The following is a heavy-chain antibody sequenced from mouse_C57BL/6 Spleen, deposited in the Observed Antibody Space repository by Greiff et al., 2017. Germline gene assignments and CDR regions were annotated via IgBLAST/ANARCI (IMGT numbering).Heavy chain of an antibody. Sequence: VMLVESGPELVKPGASVTISCKASGYSFTSYYIHWVKQRPGQGLAWIGWIYPGSGSTKYNEKFKGKATLTAGTSSSTAYMQLSSLASEDSAVYYCARWGYYGRSPYFDYWGQGTTLTVSS. D-gene: IGHD1-1*01. J-gene: IGHJ2*01. V-gene: IGHV1-66*01. CDR1: GYSFTSYY. CDR2: IYPGSGST. CDR3: ARWGYYGRSPYFDY.